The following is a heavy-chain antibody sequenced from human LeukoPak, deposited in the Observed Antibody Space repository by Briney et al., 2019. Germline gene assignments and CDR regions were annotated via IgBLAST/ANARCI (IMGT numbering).Heavy chain of an antibody. Sequence: SETLSLTCAVYGGSFSGYYWSRIRQPPGKGLEWIGEINHSGSTNYNPSLKSRVTISVDTSKNQFSLKLSSVTAADTAVYYCARGSGKWLAYNWFDPWGQGTLVTVSS. J-gene: IGHJ5*02. D-gene: IGHD6-19*01. CDR1: GGSFSGYY. V-gene: IGHV4-34*01. CDR3: ARGSGKWLAYNWFDP. CDR2: INHSGST.